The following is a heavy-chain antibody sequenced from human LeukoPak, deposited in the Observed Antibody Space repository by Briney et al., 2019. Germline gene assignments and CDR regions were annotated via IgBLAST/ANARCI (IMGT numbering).Heavy chain of an antibody. Sequence: SETLSLTCTVSGGSISSYYWSWSRQPAGNGLGRIGRIYTSGSTNYNPSLKSRITMSVDTAKNQFSLKLSSVTAADTAVYYCARDVAIYCSSTSCSYYFDYWGQGTLVTVSS. J-gene: IGHJ4*02. V-gene: IGHV4-4*07. CDR3: ARDVAIYCSSTSCSYYFDY. CDR1: GGSISSYY. D-gene: IGHD2-2*01. CDR2: IYTSGST.